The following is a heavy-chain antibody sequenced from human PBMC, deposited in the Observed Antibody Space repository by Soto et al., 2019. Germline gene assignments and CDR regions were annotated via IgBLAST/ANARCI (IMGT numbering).Heavy chain of an antibody. D-gene: IGHD3-3*01. V-gene: IGHV4-59*01. CDR2: IYYSGST. Sequence: SETLSLTCTVSGGSISSYYWSWIRQPPGKGLEWIGYIYYSGSTNYNPSLKSRVTISVDTSKNQFSLKLSSVTAADTAVYYCARGAFLEWLLYYFDYWGQGTLVTVSS. CDR1: GGSISSYY. J-gene: IGHJ4*02. CDR3: ARGAFLEWLLYYFDY.